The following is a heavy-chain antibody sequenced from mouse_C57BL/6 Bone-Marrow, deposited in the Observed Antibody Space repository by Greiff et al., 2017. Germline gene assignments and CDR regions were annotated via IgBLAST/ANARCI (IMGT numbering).Heavy chain of an antibody. CDR1: GYTFTSYG. CDR2: IYPRSGNT. D-gene: IGHD3-3*01. V-gene: IGHV1-81*01. J-gene: IGHJ3*01. CDR3: ARGTPLAY. Sequence: VQLQQSGAELARPGASVKLSCKASGYTFTSYGISWVKQRTGQGLEWIGEIYPRSGNTYYNEKFKGKATLTADKSSSTAYMELRSLTSEDSAVYFCARGTPLAYWGQGTLVTVSA.